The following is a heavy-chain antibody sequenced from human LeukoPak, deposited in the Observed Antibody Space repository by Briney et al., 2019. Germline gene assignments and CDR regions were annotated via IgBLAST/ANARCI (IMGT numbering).Heavy chain of an antibody. D-gene: IGHD3-10*02. V-gene: IGHV3-53*01. J-gene: IGHJ4*02. CDR1: GFIFSDYY. CDR3: ARGVHYVYYFDY. CDR2: IYSGGST. Sequence: GGSLRLSCAASGFIFSDYYMNWIRQAPGKGLEWVSVIYSGGSTYYADSAKGRFTISRDNSKNTLYLQMNSLRAEDTAVYYCARGVHYVYYFDYWGQGTLVTVSS.